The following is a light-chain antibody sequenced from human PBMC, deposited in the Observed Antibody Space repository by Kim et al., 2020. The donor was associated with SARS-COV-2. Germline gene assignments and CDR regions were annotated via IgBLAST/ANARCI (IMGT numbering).Light chain of an antibody. Sequence: PGEGANRSCRASHTVGIILAWYQQTPGQAPRLLIYDASIRATGIPDRFSGSGSGTDFTLNIGSLEPRDFAIYYFQQRGSWPPALTFGGGAKVDIK. CDR1: HTVGII. V-gene: IGKV3-11*01. J-gene: IGKJ4*01. CDR2: DAS. CDR3: QQRGSWPPALT.